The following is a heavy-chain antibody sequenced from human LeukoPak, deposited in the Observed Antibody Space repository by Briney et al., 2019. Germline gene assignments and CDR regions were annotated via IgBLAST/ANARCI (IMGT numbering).Heavy chain of an antibody. CDR1: GFTFSSYG. CDR3: AKKAFGSPRYSSWFDY. V-gene: IGHV3-33*06. CDR2: IWYDGSNK. D-gene: IGHD6-13*01. Sequence: GGSLRLSCAASGFTFSSYGMHWVRQAPGKGLEWVAVIWYDGSNKYYADSVKGRFTISRDNSKNTLYLQMNSLRAEDTAVYYCAKKAFGSPRYSSWFDYWGQGTLVTVSS. J-gene: IGHJ4*02.